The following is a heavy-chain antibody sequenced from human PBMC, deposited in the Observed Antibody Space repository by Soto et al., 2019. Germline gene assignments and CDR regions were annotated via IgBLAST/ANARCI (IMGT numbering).Heavy chain of an antibody. CDR3: AKSPPLNWNDVGAFDI. CDR1: GFTFSSYA. CDR2: ISGSGGST. V-gene: IGHV3-23*01. Sequence: GGSLRLSCAASGFTFSSYAMSWVRQAPGKGLEWVSAISGSGGSTYYADSVKGRFTISRDNSKNTLYLQMNSLRAEDTAVYYCAKSPPLNWNDVGAFDIWGQGTMVTVSS. J-gene: IGHJ3*02. D-gene: IGHD1-1*01.